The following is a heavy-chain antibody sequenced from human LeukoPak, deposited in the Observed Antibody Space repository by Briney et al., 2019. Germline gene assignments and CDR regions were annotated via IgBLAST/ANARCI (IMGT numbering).Heavy chain of an antibody. Sequence: ASVKVSCKASGGTFSSYAISWVRQAPGQGLEWMGGIIPIFGTANYAQRFQGRVTITADESTSTVYMELSSLRSEDTAVYYCARVPISRRSNLDGYYGMDVWGQGTTVTVSS. CDR2: IIPIFGTA. J-gene: IGHJ6*02. CDR1: GGTFSSYA. V-gene: IGHV1-69*13. CDR3: ARVPISRRSNLDGYYGMDV. D-gene: IGHD1-1*01.